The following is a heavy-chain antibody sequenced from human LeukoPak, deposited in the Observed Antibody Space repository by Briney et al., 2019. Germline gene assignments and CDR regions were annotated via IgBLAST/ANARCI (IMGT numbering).Heavy chain of an antibody. CDR2: ISAYNGNT. CDR1: GYTFTSYG. V-gene: IGHV1-18*01. D-gene: IGHD3-10*01. CDR3: ARDTMVQGVITPFNY. J-gene: IGHJ4*02. Sequence: GASVKVSCKASGYTFTSYGISWVRQAPGQGLEWMGWISAYNGNTNYAQKLQGRVTMTTDTSTSTAYMELRSLRSDDTAVYYCARDTMVQGVITPFNYWGQGTLVTVSS.